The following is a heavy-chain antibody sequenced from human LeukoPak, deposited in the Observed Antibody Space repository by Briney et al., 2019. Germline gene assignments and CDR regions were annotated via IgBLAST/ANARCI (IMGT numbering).Heavy chain of an antibody. Sequence: ASVTVSFTAVCGTFSSYAISWVRQAPGQGLEWMGKIIPILGIANYAQKFQGKVSITADKSTSTAYMELSSLRSEDTAVYYCASTDLGYCSGGSCYSAATRPRFDPWGQGTLVTVSS. CDR3: ASTDLGYCSGGSCYSAATRPRFDP. V-gene: IGHV1-69*04. D-gene: IGHD2-15*01. CDR1: CGTFSSYA. CDR2: IIPILGIA. J-gene: IGHJ5*02.